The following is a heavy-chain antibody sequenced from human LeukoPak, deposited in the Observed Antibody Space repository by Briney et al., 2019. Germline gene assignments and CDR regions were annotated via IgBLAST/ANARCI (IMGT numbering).Heavy chain of an antibody. D-gene: IGHD2-21*02. CDR3: ARERQDTVIHSGAFDI. CDR2: IACDGSHT. V-gene: IGHV3-30-3*01. J-gene: IGHJ3*02. Sequence: GGSLRLSCAASGFTFSNYFMHWVRQAPGKGLEWVADIACDGSHTFYVESVKGRFTISRDNYKNTLYLQMNSLGPEDTAVYFCARERQDTVIHSGAFDIWGQGTMVTVSS. CDR1: GFTFSNYF.